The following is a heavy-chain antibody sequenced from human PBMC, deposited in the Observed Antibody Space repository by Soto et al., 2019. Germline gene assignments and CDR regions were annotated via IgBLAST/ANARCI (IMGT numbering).Heavy chain of an antibody. CDR3: ERGESISLAWFDS. CDR1: GDSVSSNSAA. CDR2: AYYRSKWYN. D-gene: IGHD2-21*01. V-gene: IGHV6-1*01. Sequence: SQTLSLTFAISGDSVSSNSAAWNWIRQSPSRGLEWLGRAYYRSKWYNDYAVSVKSRITINPDTSKNQFSLQLNSVTPEDTAVYSCERGESISLAWFDSWRPGTLVTVSS. J-gene: IGHJ5*01.